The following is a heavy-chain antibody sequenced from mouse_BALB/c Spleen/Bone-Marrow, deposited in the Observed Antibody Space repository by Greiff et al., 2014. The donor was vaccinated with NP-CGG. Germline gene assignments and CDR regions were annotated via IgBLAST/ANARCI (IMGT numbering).Heavy chain of an antibody. CDR2: IYPGSGDT. CDR3: ANLRQDAMDY. Sequence: QVQLQQSGPELVKPGASVKISCKASGYTFTDYYINWVKQKPGQGLEWIGWIYPGSGDTKYNEKFKGKATLTVDTSSSTAYMQLSSLTSEDTAVYCCANLRQDAMDYWGQGTSVTVSS. D-gene: IGHD3-2*02. J-gene: IGHJ4*01. V-gene: IGHV1-84*02. CDR1: GYTFTDYY.